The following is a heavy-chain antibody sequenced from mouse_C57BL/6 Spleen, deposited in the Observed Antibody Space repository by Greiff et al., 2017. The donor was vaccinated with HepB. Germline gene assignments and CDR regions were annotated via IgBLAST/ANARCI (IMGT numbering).Heavy chain of an antibody. V-gene: IGHV5-17*01. CDR1: GFTFSDYG. CDR2: ISSGSSTI. J-gene: IGHJ4*01. D-gene: IGHD2-4*01. Sequence: EVKLVESGGGLVKPGGSLKLSCAASGFTFSDYGMHWVRQAPERGLEWVAYISSGSSTIYYADTVKGRYTISRDNAKNTLCLQMTRLRSEDTAMYYCARGDYDALYYAMDYWGQGTSVTVSS. CDR3: ARGDYDALYYAMDY.